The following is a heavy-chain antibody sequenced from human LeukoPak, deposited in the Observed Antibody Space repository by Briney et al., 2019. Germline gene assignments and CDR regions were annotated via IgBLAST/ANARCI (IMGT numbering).Heavy chain of an antibody. J-gene: IGHJ4*02. CDR1: GFTFGIYA. D-gene: IGHD2/OR15-2a*01. V-gene: IGHV3-23*01. CDR3: GRHCAIVPLYYFDY. Sequence: GGSLRLSCAASGFTFGIYAMTWVRQAPGRALEWVSGISYSGTLTYYAASVEGRLNIPRDSFNNTLYLHLSTLICDDTGVYYCGRHCAIVPLYYFDYWGLGTLVIVSS. CDR2: ISYSGTLT.